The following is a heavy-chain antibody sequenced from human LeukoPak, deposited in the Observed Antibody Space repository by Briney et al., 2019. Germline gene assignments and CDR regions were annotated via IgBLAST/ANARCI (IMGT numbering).Heavy chain of an antibody. CDR3: ARVASLWFREIGDDY. CDR1: GYTFTGYY. V-gene: IGHV1-2*02. Sequence: ASVKVSCKASGYTFTGYYMHWARQAPGQGLEWMGWINPNSGGTNYAQKFQGRVTMTRDTSISTAYMELSRLRSDDTAVYYCARVASLWFREIGDDYWGQGTLVTVSS. D-gene: IGHD3-10*01. J-gene: IGHJ4*02. CDR2: INPNSGGT.